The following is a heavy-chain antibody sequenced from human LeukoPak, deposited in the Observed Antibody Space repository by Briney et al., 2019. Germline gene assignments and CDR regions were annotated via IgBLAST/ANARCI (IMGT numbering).Heavy chain of an antibody. CDR2: VYFSGST. D-gene: IGHD2-15*01. CDR3: ARRGCSGGSCYSD. CDR1: GGSISSHY. V-gene: IGHV4-59*11. J-gene: IGHJ4*02. Sequence: SETLSLTCTVSGGSISSHYWSWIRQPPGKGLGWIGYVYFSGSTNYNPSLKSRVTMSVDTSKNQFSLKLSSVTAADTAVYYCARRGCSGGSCYSDWGQGTLVTVSS.